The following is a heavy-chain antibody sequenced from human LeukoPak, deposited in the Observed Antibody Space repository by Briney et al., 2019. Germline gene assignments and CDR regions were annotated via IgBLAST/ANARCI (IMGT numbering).Heavy chain of an antibody. J-gene: IGHJ4*02. V-gene: IGHV4-59*08. CDR1: GGSISSYY. CDR2: IYYSGST. CDR3: ARLRVYSSSYYFDY. D-gene: IGHD6-6*01. Sequence: PSETLSLTCTVSGGSISSYYWSWIRQPPGKGLEWIGYIYYSGSTNYNPSLKSRVTISVDTSKNQFSLKLRSVTAADTAVYYCARLRVYSSSYYFDYWGQGTLVTVSS.